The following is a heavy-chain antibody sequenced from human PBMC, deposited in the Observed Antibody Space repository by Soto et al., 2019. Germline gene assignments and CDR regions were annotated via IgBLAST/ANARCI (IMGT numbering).Heavy chain of an antibody. D-gene: IGHD4-4*01. CDR3: ARGMTTVTTLDY. Sequence: QLQLQESGSGLVKPSQTLSLTCAVSGGSISSGGYSWSWIRQPPGKGLEWVGYIYHSGSTYYNPSPKRRVTISADRSKNQFSLKLSSVTAADTAVYYCARGMTTVTTLDYWGQGTLVTVSS. CDR2: IYHSGST. CDR1: GGSISSGGYS. V-gene: IGHV4-30-2*01. J-gene: IGHJ4*02.